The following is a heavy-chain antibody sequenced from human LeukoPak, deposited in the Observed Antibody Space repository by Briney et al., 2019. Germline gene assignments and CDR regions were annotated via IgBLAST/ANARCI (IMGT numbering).Heavy chain of an antibody. CDR3: AKEGYSSRGLARYFDY. CDR2: IRYDGSNK. CDR1: GFTFSSYG. Sequence: GGSLRLSCAASGFTFSSYGMHWVRQAPGKGLEWVAFIRYDGSNKYYADSVKGRFTISRDNSKNTLYLQMNSLRAEDTAVYYCAKEGYSSRGLARYFDYWGQGTLVTVSS. J-gene: IGHJ4*02. D-gene: IGHD6-13*01. V-gene: IGHV3-30*02.